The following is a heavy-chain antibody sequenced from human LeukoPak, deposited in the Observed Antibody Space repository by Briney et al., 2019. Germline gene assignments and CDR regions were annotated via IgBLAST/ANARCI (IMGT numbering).Heavy chain of an antibody. D-gene: IGHD5-12*01. CDR2: INSDGSST. CDR3: AKDIYSAYDLARAFDF. J-gene: IGHJ4*01. V-gene: IGHV3-74*01. CDR1: GFTFSNYW. Sequence: GGSLRLSCAASGFTFSNYWMHWVRQAPGKGLVWVSRINSDGSSTSYADSVKGRFTISRDNSKSTLDLQMNSLRVEDTALYYCAKDIYSAYDLARAFDFWGQGTLVTVST.